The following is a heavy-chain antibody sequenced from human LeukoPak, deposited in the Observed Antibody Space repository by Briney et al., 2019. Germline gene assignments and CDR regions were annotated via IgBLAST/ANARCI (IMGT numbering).Heavy chain of an antibody. V-gene: IGHV4-34*01. CDR1: GGSFSGYY. CDR2: INHSGST. J-gene: IGHJ5*02. Sequence: SETLSLTCAVYGGSFSGYYWSWIRQPPGKGLEWIGEINHSGSTNYNPSPKSRVTISVDTSKNQFSLKLSSVTAADTAVYYCARDWGRGTSGSGWYNWFDPWGQGTLVTVSS. D-gene: IGHD6-19*01. CDR3: ARDWGRGTSGSGWYNWFDP.